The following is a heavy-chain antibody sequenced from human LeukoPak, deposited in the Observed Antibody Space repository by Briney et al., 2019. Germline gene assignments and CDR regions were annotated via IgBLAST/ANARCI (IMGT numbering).Heavy chain of an antibody. CDR2: ISFDGGNK. J-gene: IGHJ6*02. V-gene: IGHV3-30*18. CDR1: GCTFSNCG. CDR3: AKAAYDFWSGYSSGSMDV. Sequence: GRSLRLSCAASGCTFSNCGMHWVRQAPGKGLERVAIISFDGGNKYYADSVKGRFTISRDNSKNTMYLQMNSLRGEDTAVYYCAKAAYDFWSGYSSGSMDVWGQGTTVTVS. D-gene: IGHD3-3*01.